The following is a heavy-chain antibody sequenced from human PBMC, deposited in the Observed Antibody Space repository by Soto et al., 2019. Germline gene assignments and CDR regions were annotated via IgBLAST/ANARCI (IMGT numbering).Heavy chain of an antibody. CDR2: ISAYNGNT. D-gene: IGHD5-12*01. J-gene: IGHJ5*02. CDR1: GYTFTSYG. Sequence: ASVKVSCKASGYTFTSYGISWVRQSPGQGLEWMGWISAYNGNTNYAQKLQGRVTMTTDTSTSTAYMELRSLRSDDTAVYYCAREMATIPSNWFDPWGQGTLVTVSS. CDR3: AREMATIPSNWFDP. V-gene: IGHV1-18*04.